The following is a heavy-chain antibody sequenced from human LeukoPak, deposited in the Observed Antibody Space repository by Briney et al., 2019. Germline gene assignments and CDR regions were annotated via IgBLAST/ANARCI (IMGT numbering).Heavy chain of an antibody. CDR1: GFAFRNYD. CDR2: ITTDGSGA. Sequence: PGGSLRLSCAASGFAFRNYDMIWVRQAPGRGLEWVSGITTDGSGAYYADSVKGRFTVSRDNSKNTVLLQMNSLRGEDAAIYYCAKGVLGAGSLLEYFQHWGQGTLVTVSS. J-gene: IGHJ1*01. V-gene: IGHV3-23*01. CDR3: AKGVLGAGSLLEYFQH. D-gene: IGHD3-10*01.